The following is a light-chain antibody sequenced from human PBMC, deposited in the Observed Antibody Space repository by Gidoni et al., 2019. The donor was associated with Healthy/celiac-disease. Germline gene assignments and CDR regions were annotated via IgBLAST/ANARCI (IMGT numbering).Light chain of an antibody. CDR1: QGISSH. J-gene: IGKJ4*01. CDR3: QQLNSFPLT. Sequence: DIQLTQSPCFLSASVGDRVTITCRASQGISSHLAWYQQEPGKAPKLLIFAATTLQSGVPSRFSGTGSGTEFTLTISSLQPEDFATYYCQQLNSFPLTFGGGTKVEI. CDR2: AAT. V-gene: IGKV1-9*01.